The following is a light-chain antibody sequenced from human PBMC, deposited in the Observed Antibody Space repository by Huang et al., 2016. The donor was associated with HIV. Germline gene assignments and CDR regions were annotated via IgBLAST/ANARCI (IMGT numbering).Light chain of an antibody. J-gene: IGKJ1*01. CDR1: QSVSSD. CDR3: QQRSNWPPWT. Sequence: EIVLTQSPATLYLSPGERATLSCRASQSVSSDLAWYQQKPGQAPRLLIHDTSSRATGLPARFSGSGSGTDFTLTISSLEPEDFAVYYCQQRSNWPPWTFGQGTKVEIK. V-gene: IGKV3-11*01. CDR2: DTS.